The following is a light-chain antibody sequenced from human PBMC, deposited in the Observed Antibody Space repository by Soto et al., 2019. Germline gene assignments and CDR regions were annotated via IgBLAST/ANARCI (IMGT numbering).Light chain of an antibody. CDR3: GTWDSSLSAWV. V-gene: IGLV1-51*01. CDR1: SSNIGNNY. J-gene: IGLJ3*02. Sequence: QAVVTQPPSVSAAPGQKVTISCSGSSSNIGNNYVSWYQQFPGTAPQLLIYDNNKRPSGIPDRFSGSKSGTSATLGITGLQTGDEADYYCGTWDSSLSAWVFGGGTKVTVL. CDR2: DNN.